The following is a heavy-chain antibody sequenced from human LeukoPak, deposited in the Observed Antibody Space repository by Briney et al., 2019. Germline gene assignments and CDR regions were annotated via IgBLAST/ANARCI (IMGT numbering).Heavy chain of an antibody. D-gene: IGHD5-18*01. Sequence: SETLSLTCTVSGGSISSYYWSWIRQPPGMGLEWIGYISHSGITDYNPSLKSRVTISVDTSKNQFSLKVGSVTAADTAVYYCARGTRYSYGYGDYWGQGTLVTVSS. J-gene: IGHJ4*02. V-gene: IGHV4-59*01. CDR2: ISHSGIT. CDR3: ARGTRYSYGYGDY. CDR1: GGSISSYY.